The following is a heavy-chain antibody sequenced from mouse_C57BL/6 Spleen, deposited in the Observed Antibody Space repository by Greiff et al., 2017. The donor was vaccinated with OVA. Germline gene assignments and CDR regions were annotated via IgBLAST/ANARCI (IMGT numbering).Heavy chain of an antibody. CDR1: GYTFTDYN. D-gene: IGHD1-1*01. CDR3: ASSSYYCGSSHFAY. Sequence: VQLQQSGPELVKPGASVKIPCKASGYTFTDYNMDWVKQSHGKSLEWIGDINPNNGGTIYNQKFKGKATLTVDKSSSTAYMELRSLTSEDTAVYYCASSSYYCGSSHFAYWGQGTLVTVSA. V-gene: IGHV1-18*01. J-gene: IGHJ3*01. CDR2: INPNNGGT.